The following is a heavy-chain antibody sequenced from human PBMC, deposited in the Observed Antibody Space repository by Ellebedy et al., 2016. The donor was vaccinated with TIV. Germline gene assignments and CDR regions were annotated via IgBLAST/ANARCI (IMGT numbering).Heavy chain of an antibody. Sequence: SVKVSXXASGYTFTGYYMHWVRQAPGQGLEWMGGIIPIFGTANYAQKFQGRVTITADKSTSTAYMELSSLRSEDTAVYYCARSTIAVADHRGFDYWGQGTLVTVSS. CDR1: GYTFTGYY. CDR3: ARSTIAVADHRGFDY. V-gene: IGHV1-69*06. D-gene: IGHD6-19*01. CDR2: IIPIFGTA. J-gene: IGHJ4*02.